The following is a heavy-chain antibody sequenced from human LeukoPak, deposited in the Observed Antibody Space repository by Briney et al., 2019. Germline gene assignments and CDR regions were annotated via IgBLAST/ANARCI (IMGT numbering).Heavy chain of an antibody. CDR3: ARARCSEGSCRDRGELYYGMDV. Sequence: ASVKVSCKASGGTFSSYAFSWVRQAPAQGLEWMGGIIPIFGTADYAQKFEGGVTITADESTSTAYMELSSLRSEDTAVYYCARARCSEGSCRDRGELYYGMDVWGKGTTVTVSS. CDR1: GGTFSSYA. D-gene: IGHD2-15*01. J-gene: IGHJ6*04. V-gene: IGHV1-69*13. CDR2: IIPIFGTA.